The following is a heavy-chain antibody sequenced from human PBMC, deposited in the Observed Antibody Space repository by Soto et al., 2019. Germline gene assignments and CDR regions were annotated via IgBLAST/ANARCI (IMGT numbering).Heavy chain of an antibody. V-gene: IGHV4-31*01. CDR3: ARAYYYDSSGYYDWFDP. Sequence: QVQLQESGPGLVKPSQTLSLTCTVSGGSISSGGYYWSWIRQHRGKGLEWIGYIYYSGSTYYNPYLKSLVTISVDTSKNPLSLKLSSVTAADTAVYYCARAYYYDSSGYYDWFDPWGQGTLVTVSS. CDR2: IYYSGST. J-gene: IGHJ5*02. CDR1: GGSISSGGYY. D-gene: IGHD3-22*01.